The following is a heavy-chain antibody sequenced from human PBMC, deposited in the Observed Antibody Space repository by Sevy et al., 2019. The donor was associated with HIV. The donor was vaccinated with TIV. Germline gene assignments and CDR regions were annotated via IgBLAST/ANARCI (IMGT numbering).Heavy chain of an antibody. J-gene: IGHJ6*02. CDR1: GFTFSSYW. D-gene: IGHD2-2*01. V-gene: IGHV3-7*03. CDR2: IKKDGSEK. Sequence: GGSLRLSCAASGFTFSSYWMTWVRQAPGKGLEWVANIKKDGSEKYYVDPVKGRFTISRDNAKNSLYLQMNSLRAEDTAVYYCARDCNSNTCLWGLDVWGQGSTVTVSS. CDR3: ARDCNSNTCLWGLDV.